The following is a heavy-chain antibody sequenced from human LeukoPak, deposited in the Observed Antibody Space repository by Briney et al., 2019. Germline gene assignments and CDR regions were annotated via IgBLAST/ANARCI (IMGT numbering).Heavy chain of an antibody. CDR3: ARIPKRPDCGGPCYYFDY. CDR2: ISSSSSYI. V-gene: IGHV3-21*01. Sequence: GGSLRLSCAASGFTFSSYSMNWVRQAPGKGLEWVSSISSSSSYIYYADSLKGRFTISRDNAKNSLYLQMNSLRAEDAAVYYCARIPKRPDCGGPCYYFDYWGQGTLVTVSS. J-gene: IGHJ4*02. D-gene: IGHD2-21*01. CDR1: GFTFSSYS.